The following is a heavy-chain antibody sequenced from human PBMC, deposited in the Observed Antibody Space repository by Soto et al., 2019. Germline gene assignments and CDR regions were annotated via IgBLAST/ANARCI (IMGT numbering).Heavy chain of an antibody. Sequence: DVQLVESGGGLVQPGRSLRLSCAASGFTFDDYAMHWVRQAPGKGLEWVSGISWNSGRIGYADSVKGRFTISRDNAKNSLYLQMNSLRAEDTALYYCAKDKGIALNLFDYWGQGTLVTVSS. CDR2: ISWNSGRI. CDR3: AKDKGIALNLFDY. V-gene: IGHV3-9*01. D-gene: IGHD6-13*01. CDR1: GFTFDDYA. J-gene: IGHJ4*02.